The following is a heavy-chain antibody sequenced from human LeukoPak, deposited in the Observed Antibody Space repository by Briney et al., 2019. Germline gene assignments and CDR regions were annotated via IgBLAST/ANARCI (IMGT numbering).Heavy chain of an antibody. Sequence: PGGSLRLSCAASEFTFSNYWIHWVRQAPGKGLVWVSRINSDGSGTNYADSVKGRFTISRDSSKNTLYLQMNSLRAEDTAVYYCAKVSGGGLYYDGMDVWGQGTTVTVSS. J-gene: IGHJ6*02. CDR1: EFTFSNYW. CDR2: INSDGSGT. CDR3: AKVSGGGLYYDGMDV. V-gene: IGHV3-74*01. D-gene: IGHD1-14*01.